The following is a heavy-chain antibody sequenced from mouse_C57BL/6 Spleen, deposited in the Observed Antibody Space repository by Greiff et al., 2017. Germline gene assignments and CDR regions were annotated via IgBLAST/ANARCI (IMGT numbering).Heavy chain of an antibody. Sequence: QVQLQQPGAELVMPGASVKLSCKASGYTFTSYWMHWVKQRPGQGLEWIGEIDPSDSYTNYNQKFKGKSTLTVDKSSSTAYMQLSSLTSEDSAVYYCARRDYGNFYFDYWGQGTTLTVSS. CDR3: ARRDYGNFYFDY. CDR1: GYTFTSYW. CDR2: IDPSDSYT. D-gene: IGHD2-1*01. V-gene: IGHV1-69*01. J-gene: IGHJ2*01.